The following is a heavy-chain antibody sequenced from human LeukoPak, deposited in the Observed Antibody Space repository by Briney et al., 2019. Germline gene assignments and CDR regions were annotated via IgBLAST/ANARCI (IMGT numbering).Heavy chain of an antibody. CDR2: ISAYNGNT. D-gene: IGHD3-9*01. CDR3: ARDYDILTGSDDAFDI. Sequence: ASAKVSCKASGYTFTSYGISWVRQAPGQGLEWMGWISAYNGNTNYAQKLQGRVTMTTDTSTSTAYMELRSLRSDDTAVYYCARDYDILTGSDDAFDIWGQGTMVTVSS. J-gene: IGHJ3*02. V-gene: IGHV1-18*01. CDR1: GYTFTSYG.